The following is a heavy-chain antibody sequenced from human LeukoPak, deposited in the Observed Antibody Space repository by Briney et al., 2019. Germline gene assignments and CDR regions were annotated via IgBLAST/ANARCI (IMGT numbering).Heavy chain of an antibody. CDR2: ISGSGGST. D-gene: IGHD3-10*01. CDR1: GFTFSSYA. Sequence: GGSLRLSCAASGFTFSSYAMSWVRQAPGKGLEWVSAISGSGGSTYYADSVKGRFTISRDNSKNTLYLQMNSLRAEDTVVYYCAKRHYGSGSYYKALLFDYWGQGTLVTVSS. J-gene: IGHJ4*02. CDR3: AKRHYGSGSYYKALLFDY. V-gene: IGHV3-23*01.